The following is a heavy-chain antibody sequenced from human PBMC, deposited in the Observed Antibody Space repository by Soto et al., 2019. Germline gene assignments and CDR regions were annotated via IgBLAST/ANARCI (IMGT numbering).Heavy chain of an antibody. CDR1: GVSVSSSSYY. CDR3: ARHTPAISIADH. D-gene: IGHD2-15*01. J-gene: IGHJ4*02. V-gene: IGHV4-39*01. CDR2: IYYSGST. Sequence: SETLPLTCSVAGVSVSSSSYYLSRISKPPGKGLEWIGNIYYSGSTYYNPSLKSRVTISVDTSKNQFSLKLSSVTAADTAVYYCARHTPAISIADHWGQGTLVTVSS.